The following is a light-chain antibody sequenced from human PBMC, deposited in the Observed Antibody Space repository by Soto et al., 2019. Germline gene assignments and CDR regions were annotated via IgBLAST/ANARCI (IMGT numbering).Light chain of an antibody. CDR3: CSYTTSTTYV. J-gene: IGLJ1*01. CDR2: DVR. CDR1: ASDVGVYNS. Sequence: QSVLTQPASVSGSPGQSITISCTGTASDVGVYNSVSWYQHHPGTAPKLLIYDVRYRPSGVSNRFSGSQSANTASLTISGLQTDDEAEHYCCSYTTSTTYVFGTGTKLTVL. V-gene: IGLV2-14*01.